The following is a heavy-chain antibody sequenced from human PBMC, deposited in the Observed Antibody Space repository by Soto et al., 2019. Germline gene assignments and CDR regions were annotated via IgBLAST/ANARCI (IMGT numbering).Heavy chain of an antibody. CDR1: RFSLSTSEVG. D-gene: IGHD3-3*01. J-gene: IGHJ6*02. CDR3: AHSMRPRIFSV. Sequence: QITFKESGPTLVKPTQTLTLTCTFSRFSLSTSEVGVGCVRQPPGKALEMVALNYWDDDKRYSPSLKSRLTIPKYTSKNQVVLTMTNWDPVDTATYYCAHSMRPRIFSVWGQGTTVTVSS. V-gene: IGHV2-5*02. CDR2: NYWDDDK.